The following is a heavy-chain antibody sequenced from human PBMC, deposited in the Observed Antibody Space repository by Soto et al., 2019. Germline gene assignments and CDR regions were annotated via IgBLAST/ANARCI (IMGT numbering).Heavy chain of an antibody. CDR2: ISYDGSNK. CDR3: AKDRNRFNWNADYYYYYGMDV. J-gene: IGHJ6*02. V-gene: IGHV3-30*18. D-gene: IGHD1-20*01. CDR1: GFTFSSYG. Sequence: PGGSLRLSCAASGFTFSSYGMDWVRQAPGKXLEWVAVISYDGSNKYYADSVKGRFTISRDNSKNTLYLQMNSLRAEDTAVYYCAKDRNRFNWNADYYYYYGMDVWGQGTTVTVSS.